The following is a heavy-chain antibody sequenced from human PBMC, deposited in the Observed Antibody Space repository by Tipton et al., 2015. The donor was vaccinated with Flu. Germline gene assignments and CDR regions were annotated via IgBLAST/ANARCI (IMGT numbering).Heavy chain of an antibody. Sequence: LRLCCTVSGGSISSSSYYWTWIRQPAGKGLEWIGQIYTSGSTKYNPSLKSRVTMSLDTSKNQFSLKMSSVTAADTAMYYCARRDYSNYVSDPKNWFDPWGQGTLVTVSS. D-gene: IGHD4-11*01. CDR2: IYTSGST. CDR1: GGSISSSSYY. CDR3: ARRDYSNYVSDPKNWFDP. J-gene: IGHJ5*02. V-gene: IGHV4-61*09.